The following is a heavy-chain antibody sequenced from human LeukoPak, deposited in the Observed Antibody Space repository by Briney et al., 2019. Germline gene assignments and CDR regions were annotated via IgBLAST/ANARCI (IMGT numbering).Heavy chain of an antibody. CDR1: GFTFRSYD. CDR3: AKDSEIAAAGSYWYFDL. Sequence: GWSLRLSCAASGFTFRSYDMHWVRLAPGNGLQWVAIISYDGSNKYHTDSVNGRFTISRDNSKNTLYLQMNSLRAEDTAVYYCAKDSEIAAAGSYWYFDLWGRGTLVTVSS. D-gene: IGHD6-13*01. J-gene: IGHJ2*01. V-gene: IGHV3-30*18. CDR2: ISYDGSNK.